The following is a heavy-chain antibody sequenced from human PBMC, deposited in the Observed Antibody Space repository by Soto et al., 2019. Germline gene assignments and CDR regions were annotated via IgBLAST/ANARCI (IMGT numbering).Heavy chain of an antibody. Sequence: QLGGSLRLSCAASGFTFGNYAMRWVRQAPGKGLEWVSSISDSGGRTYYADSVKGRFTISRDNSKNTLYLQMDSLRAEDTAVYYCAKKFYGGDSGAFAMDVWGQGTTVTVSS. CDR2: ISDSGGRT. CDR3: AKKFYGGDSGAFAMDV. CDR1: GFTFGNYA. D-gene: IGHD2-21*02. J-gene: IGHJ6*02. V-gene: IGHV3-23*01.